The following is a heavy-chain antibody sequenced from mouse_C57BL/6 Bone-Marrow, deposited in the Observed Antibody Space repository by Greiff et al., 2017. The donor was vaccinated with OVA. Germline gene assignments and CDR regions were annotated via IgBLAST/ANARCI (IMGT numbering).Heavy chain of an antibody. CDR1: GYTFTSYG. D-gene: IGHD1-1*01. J-gene: IGHJ2*01. CDR2: IYPRSGNT. V-gene: IGHV1-81*01. Sequence: VKLMESGAELARPGASVKLSCKASGYTFTSYGISWVKQRTGQGLEWIGEIYPRSGNTYYNEKFKGKATLTADKSSSTAYMELRSLTSEDSAVYFCARALYYGSSRGYWGQGTTLTVSS. CDR3: ARALYYGSSRGY.